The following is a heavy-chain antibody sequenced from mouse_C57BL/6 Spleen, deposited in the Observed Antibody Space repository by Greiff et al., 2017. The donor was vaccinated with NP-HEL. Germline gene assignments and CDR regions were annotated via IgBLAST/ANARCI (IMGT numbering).Heavy chain of an antibody. Sequence: EVQVVESGPELVKPGASVKMSCKASGYTFTDYNMHWVKQSHGKSLEWIGYINPNNGGTSYNQKFKGKATLTVNKSSSTAYMELRSLTSEDSAVYYCASHNWEYFDYWGQGTTLTVSS. CDR3: ASHNWEYFDY. J-gene: IGHJ2*01. CDR1: GYTFTDYN. CDR2: INPNNGGT. D-gene: IGHD4-1*01. V-gene: IGHV1-22*01.